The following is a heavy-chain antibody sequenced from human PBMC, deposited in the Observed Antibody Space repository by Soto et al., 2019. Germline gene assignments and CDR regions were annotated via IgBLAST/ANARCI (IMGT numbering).Heavy chain of an antibody. CDR2: IIPIFGTA. CDR3: ARYYGSGTQSPHYYYYGMDV. Sequence: QVQLVQSGAEVKKPGSSVKVSCKASGGTFSSYAISWMRQAPGQGLEWMGGIIPIFGTANYAQKFQGRVTITADESTSTAYMELSSLRSEDTAVYYCARYYGSGTQSPHYYYYGMDVWGQGTTVTVSS. V-gene: IGHV1-69*01. J-gene: IGHJ6*02. CDR1: GGTFSSYA. D-gene: IGHD3-10*01.